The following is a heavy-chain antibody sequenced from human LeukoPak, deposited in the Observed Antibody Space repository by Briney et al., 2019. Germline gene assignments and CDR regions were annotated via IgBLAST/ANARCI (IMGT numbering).Heavy chain of an antibody. CDR1: GFTFTSYW. J-gene: IGHJ4*02. V-gene: IGHV3-7*01. CDR2: IKKDGSEK. Sequence: GGSLRLSCAASGFTFTSYWMTWVRQAPGKGLEWVANIKKDGSEKYYVDSVKGRFTIYRDNAKNSLYLQMNSLRAEDTAVYYCARDPGHYYDSSGYFGYWGQGTLVTVSS. CDR3: ARDPGHYYDSSGYFGY. D-gene: IGHD3-22*01.